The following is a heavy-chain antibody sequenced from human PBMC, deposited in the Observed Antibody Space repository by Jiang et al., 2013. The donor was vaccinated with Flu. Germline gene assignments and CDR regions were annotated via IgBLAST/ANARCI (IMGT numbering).Heavy chain of an antibody. Sequence: VQLLESGGGLVQPGGSLRLSCVGSGFTFSSNAMNWVRQAPGKGLEWVSHISGSGESTYYADSVKGRFAISRDNSRNTLYLQLNSVRAEDTAIYFCAKGLTGPVDPYFDSWGQGALVTVSS. CDR3: AKGLTGPVDPYFDS. CDR2: ISGSGEST. CDR1: GFTFSSNA. V-gene: IGHV3-23*01. D-gene: IGHD3-9*01. J-gene: IGHJ4*02.